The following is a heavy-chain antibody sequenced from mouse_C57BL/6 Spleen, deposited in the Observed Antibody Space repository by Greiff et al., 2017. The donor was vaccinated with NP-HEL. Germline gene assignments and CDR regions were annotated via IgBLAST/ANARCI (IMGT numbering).Heavy chain of an antibody. D-gene: IGHD1-1*01. J-gene: IGHJ3*01. Sequence: EVQGVESGPELVKPGASVKIPCKASGYTFTDYNMDWVKQSHGKSLEWIGDINPNNGGTIYNQKFKGKATLTVDKSSSTAYMELRSLTSEDTAVYYCAREGDYYGGGLFAYWGQGTLVTVSA. CDR2: INPNNGGT. CDR1: GYTFTDYN. CDR3: AREGDYYGGGLFAY. V-gene: IGHV1-18*01.